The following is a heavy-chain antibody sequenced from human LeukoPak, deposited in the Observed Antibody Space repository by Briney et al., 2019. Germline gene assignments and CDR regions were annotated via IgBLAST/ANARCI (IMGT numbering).Heavy chain of an antibody. J-gene: IGHJ6*03. Sequence: ASVKVSCKASGYTFTSYDINWVRQATGQGLEWMGWMNPNSGNTGYAQKFQGRVTMTRNTSISTAYMELSSLRSEDTAVYYCASTVTTPGYYCYMDVWGKGTTVTVSS. V-gene: IGHV1-8*01. CDR2: MNPNSGNT. CDR1: GYTFTSYD. D-gene: IGHD4-11*01. CDR3: ASTVTTPGYYCYMDV.